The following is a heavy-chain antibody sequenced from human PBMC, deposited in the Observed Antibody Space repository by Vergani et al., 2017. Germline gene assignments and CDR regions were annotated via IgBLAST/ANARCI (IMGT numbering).Heavy chain of an antibody. Sequence: QVQLVESGGGVVQPGRALRRPCAAAGCTFRSYGMHWVGQAPGKGLGWVAVKWYDGSNKYYSDSVKGRFTISRDNSKNTLYLQMNSLRAEYTAVYYSAREGATVTTAYYYGMDVWGQGTTVTVSS. J-gene: IGHJ6*02. CDR3: AREGATVTTAYYYGMDV. D-gene: IGHD4-17*01. CDR1: GCTFRSYG. CDR2: KWYDGSNK. V-gene: IGHV3-33*01.